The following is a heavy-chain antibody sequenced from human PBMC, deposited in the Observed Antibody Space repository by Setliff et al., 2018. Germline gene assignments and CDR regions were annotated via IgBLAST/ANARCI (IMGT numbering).Heavy chain of an antibody. J-gene: IGHJ4*02. D-gene: IGHD6-19*01. CDR2: ISGNGGST. CDR3: TTAYSSGCPGNY. Sequence: SLRLSCVASGFSFSSYVMTWVRQAPGKGLEWVPSISGNGGSTYYADSVKGRFTVSRDNSKNTLYVQMNSLKTEDTGMYYCTTAYSSGCPGNYWGQGILVTV. CDR1: GFSFSSYV. V-gene: IGHV3-23*01.